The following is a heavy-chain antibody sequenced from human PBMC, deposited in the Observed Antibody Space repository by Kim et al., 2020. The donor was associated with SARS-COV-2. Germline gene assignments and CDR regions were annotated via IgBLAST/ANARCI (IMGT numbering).Heavy chain of an antibody. Sequence: GGSLRLSCAASGFTFSSYSMNWVRQAPGKGLEWVSSISSSSSYIYYADSVKGRFTISRDNAKNSLYLQMNSLRAEDTAVYYCARDRIMITFGGARSGGMDVWGQGTTVTVSS. J-gene: IGHJ6*02. V-gene: IGHV3-21*01. CDR1: GFTFSSYS. D-gene: IGHD3-16*01. CDR3: ARDRIMITFGGARSGGMDV. CDR2: ISSSSSYI.